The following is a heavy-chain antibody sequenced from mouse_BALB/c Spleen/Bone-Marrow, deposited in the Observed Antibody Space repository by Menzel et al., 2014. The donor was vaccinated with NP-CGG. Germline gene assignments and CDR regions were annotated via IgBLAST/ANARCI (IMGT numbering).Heavy chain of an antibody. CDR2: ILPGSGSF. CDR3: ARWHYGSYYYAMDY. V-gene: IGHV1-9*01. Sequence: VHLVESGAELMKPGASVKISCKATGYTFSSYRLEWVIQRPGHGLEWIGEILPGSGSFNYNEKFKGKATFTADTSSNIAYMQLSSLTSEDSAVYYCARWHYGSYYYAMDYRGQGTSVTVSS. D-gene: IGHD2-1*01. CDR1: GYTFSSYR. J-gene: IGHJ4*01.